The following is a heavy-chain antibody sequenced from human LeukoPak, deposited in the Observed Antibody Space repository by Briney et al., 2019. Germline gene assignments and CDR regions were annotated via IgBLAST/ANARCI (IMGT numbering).Heavy chain of an antibody. Sequence: ASVKVSCKASGYTFTSYGISWVRQAPGQGLEWMGWISAYNGNTNYAQKLQGRVTMTEDTSTDTAYMELSSLRSEDTAVYYCATAYYYGSGSYLGWFDPWGQGTLVTVSS. CDR2: ISAYNGNT. CDR1: GYTFTSYG. CDR3: ATAYYYGSGSYLGWFDP. J-gene: IGHJ5*02. V-gene: IGHV1-18*01. D-gene: IGHD3-10*01.